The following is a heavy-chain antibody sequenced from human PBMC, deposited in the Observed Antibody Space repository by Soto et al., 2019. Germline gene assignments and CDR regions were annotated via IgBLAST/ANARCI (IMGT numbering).Heavy chain of an antibody. V-gene: IGHV3-9*01. D-gene: IGHD2-2*01. CDR3: AKGQGIYCSTTNCSPGAGAFDL. Sequence: EVQLVESGGGLVQPGRSLRLSCAGSGVTFDYYAMHWVRQAPGKGLEWVSGISRDSSSLDYADSVKGRFTISRDNAKNSLYLQMSRLRTEDTALYYCAKGQGIYCSTTNCSPGAGAFDLWGQGTMVTVSS. CDR2: ISRDSSSL. CDR1: GVTFDYYA. J-gene: IGHJ3*01.